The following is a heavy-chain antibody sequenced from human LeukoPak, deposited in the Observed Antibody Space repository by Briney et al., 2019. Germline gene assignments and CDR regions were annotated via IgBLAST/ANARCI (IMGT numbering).Heavy chain of an antibody. CDR1: GGSISSYY. CDR3: ARVRDDSSGYYYYFDY. J-gene: IGHJ4*02. D-gene: IGHD3-22*01. CDR2: IYYSGST. V-gene: IGHV4-59*01. Sequence: PSEILSLTCTVSGGSISSYYWSWIRQPPGKGLEWIGYIYYSGSTNYNPSLKSRVTISVDTSKNQFSLKLSSVTAADTAVYYCARVRDDSSGYYYYFDYWGQGTLVTVSS.